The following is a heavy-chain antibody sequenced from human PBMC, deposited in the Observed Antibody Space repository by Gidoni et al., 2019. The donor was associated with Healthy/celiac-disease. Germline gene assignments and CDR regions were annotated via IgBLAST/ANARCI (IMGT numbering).Heavy chain of an antibody. V-gene: IGHV4-34*01. CDR3: AGFTIFGVVIIRDY. D-gene: IGHD3-3*01. J-gene: IGHJ4*02. CDR1: GGSLSGYY. CDR2: INHSGST. Sequence: QVQLQQWGAGLLTPAETLSLTSAVYGGSLSGYYWSWIRQPPGTGLEWIGEINHSGSTNYNPSLKSRVTISVDTSKNQFSLKLSSVTAADTAVYDCAGFTIFGVVIIRDYWGQGTLVTVSS.